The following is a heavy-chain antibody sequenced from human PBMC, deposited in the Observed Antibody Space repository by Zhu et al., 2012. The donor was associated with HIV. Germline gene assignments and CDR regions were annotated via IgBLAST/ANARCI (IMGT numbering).Heavy chain of an antibody. V-gene: IGHV1-69*01. D-gene: IGHD2-21*01. CDR3: ARAGIVAAPHALNV. J-gene: IGHJ3*01. CDR2: ITPIFETP. CDR1: GDSFRYVS. Sequence: QVQLVQSGAEVKKPGSSVKVSCKASGDSFRYVSTNWVRQAPGQGLQWMGGITPIFETPTYAPKFRGRVTITADDSTNTAYMDLSSLTSEDTAVYYCARAGIVAAPHALNVWGPGTRVTVSS.